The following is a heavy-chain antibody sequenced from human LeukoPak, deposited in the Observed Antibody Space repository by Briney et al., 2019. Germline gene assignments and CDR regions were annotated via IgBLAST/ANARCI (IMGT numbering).Heavy chain of an antibody. Sequence: AGGSLRLSCAASGFTFRSYGMHWVRQAPGKGLEWVSFIRYDGNSNYYADSVKGRFTIARDNSRSTLYLQINSLRPKDTPVYICAKEEVISGTQGVYFDYWGEETLVTVSS. CDR2: IRYDGNSN. CDR3: AKEEVISGTQGVYFDY. CDR1: GFTFRSYG. V-gene: IGHV3-30*02. D-gene: IGHD3-22*01. J-gene: IGHJ4*02.